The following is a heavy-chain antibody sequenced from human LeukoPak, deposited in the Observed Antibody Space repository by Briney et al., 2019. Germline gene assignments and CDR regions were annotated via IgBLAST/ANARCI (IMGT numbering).Heavy chain of an antibody. J-gene: IGHJ6*02. D-gene: IGHD6-13*01. Sequence: PSETLSLTCTVSGGSHSSNTYYWSWVRQPAEKGLEWIGRTYTRGSTNYNPSLKSRVTISVDTSKNQFSLKLSSVTAADTAVYYCARHGAAGAYYYYGMDVWGQGTTVTVSS. CDR2: TYTRGST. V-gene: IGHV4-61*02. CDR3: ARHGAAGAYYYYGMDV. CDR1: GGSHSSNTYY.